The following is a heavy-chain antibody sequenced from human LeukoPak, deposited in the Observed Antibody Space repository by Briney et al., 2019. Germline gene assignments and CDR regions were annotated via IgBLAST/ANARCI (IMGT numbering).Heavy chain of an antibody. J-gene: IGHJ4*02. D-gene: IGHD3-16*01. V-gene: IGHV4-59*12. CDR1: GGSISSYY. CDR3: ARDPGGGGFDY. Sequence: PSETLSLTCTVSGGSISSYYWSWIRQPPGKGLEWIGYIYYSGSTNYNPSLKSRVTISVDTSKNQFSLKLSSVTAADTAVYYCARDPGGGGFDYWGQGTLVTVSS. CDR2: IYYSGST.